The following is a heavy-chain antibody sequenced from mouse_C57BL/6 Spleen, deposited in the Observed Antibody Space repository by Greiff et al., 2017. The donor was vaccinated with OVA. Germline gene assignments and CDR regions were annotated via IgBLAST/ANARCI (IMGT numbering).Heavy chain of an antibody. CDR1: GYTFTSYW. Sequence: QVQLQQPGAELVKPGASVKLSCKASGYTFTSYWMQWVKQRPGQGLEWIGEIDPSDSYTNYNQKFKGKATLTVDTSSSTAYMQLSSLTSEDSAVYYCAIRGLVDGPHWGQGTTLTVSS. CDR2: IDPSDSYT. V-gene: IGHV1-50*01. D-gene: IGHD2-3*01. J-gene: IGHJ2*01. CDR3: AIRGLVDGPH.